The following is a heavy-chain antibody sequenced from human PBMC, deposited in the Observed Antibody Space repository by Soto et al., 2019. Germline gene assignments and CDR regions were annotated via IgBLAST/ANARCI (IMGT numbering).Heavy chain of an antibody. V-gene: IGHV4-31*02. D-gene: IGHD2-8*01. CDR2: IFHSGST. CDR3: AREVLYSPSRGFPIIN. Sequence: WTWIRQHPGKALEGLGNIFHSGSTYSNPSLKSRVTISLDTSKDKFSLRLTSVTAADTAVYYCAREVLYSPSRGFPIINWGQGPLVTVSS. J-gene: IGHJ4*02.